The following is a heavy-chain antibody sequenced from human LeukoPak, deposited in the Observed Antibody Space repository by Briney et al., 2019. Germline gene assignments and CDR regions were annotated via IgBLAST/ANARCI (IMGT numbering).Heavy chain of an antibody. V-gene: IGHV3-7*03. Sequence: GGSLRLSCAASGFTFSSYWMSWVRQAPGKGLERVANIKQDGSEKYYVDSVKGRFTISRDNAKNSLYLQMNSLRAEDTAVYYCARGYRWLQLSIRCPFDYWGQGTLVTVSS. D-gene: IGHD5-24*01. CDR1: GFTFSSYW. CDR3: ARGYRWLQLSIRCPFDY. J-gene: IGHJ4*02. CDR2: IKQDGSEK.